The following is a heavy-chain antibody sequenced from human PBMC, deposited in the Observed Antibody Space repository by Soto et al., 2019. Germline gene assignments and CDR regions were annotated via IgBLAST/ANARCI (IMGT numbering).Heavy chain of an antibody. Sequence: QVQLQESGPGLVKPSQTLSLTCTVSGGSISSGEYYWSWIRQPPGKGLEWIGYMYYSGSTYYNPSLESRITISVDTTKNPFSLKLSSVTAADTAEYYCDRHGSGTSYYDYGMDVWGQGTTVTVSS. CDR2: MYYSGST. J-gene: IGHJ6*02. CDR3: DRHGSGTSYYDYGMDV. D-gene: IGHD3-10*01. V-gene: IGHV4-30-4*01. CDR1: GGSISSGEYY.